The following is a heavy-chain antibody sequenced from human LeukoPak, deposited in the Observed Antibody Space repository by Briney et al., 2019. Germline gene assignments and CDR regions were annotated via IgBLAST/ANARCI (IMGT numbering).Heavy chain of an antibody. J-gene: IGHJ4*02. V-gene: IGHV3-23*01. CDR2: NSGSGTRT. Sequence: GGSLRLSCAASGFTFSTYAMSWVRQGPGKGLEWVSANSGSGTRTYYADSVRGRFTVSRDNSKNTLYLQMNSLRAEDTAIYYCAREPTAAGYVDYWGQGTLATVSS. CDR3: AREPTAAGYVDY. CDR1: GFTFSTYA. D-gene: IGHD3-16*01.